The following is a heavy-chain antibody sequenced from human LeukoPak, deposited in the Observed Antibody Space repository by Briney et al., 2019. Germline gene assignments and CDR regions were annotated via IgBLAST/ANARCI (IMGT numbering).Heavy chain of an antibody. CDR3: AKEPYDILTGTLDY. J-gene: IGHJ4*02. CDR2: ISGSGGNT. V-gene: IGHV3-23*01. CDR1: GFTFSNYA. D-gene: IGHD3-9*01. Sequence: GGSLRLSCAASGFTFSNYAMSWVRQAPGKGLEWVSGISGSGGNTCYADSVKGRFSISRDNSKNTLYLQMNSLRAEDTAVYYCAKEPYDILTGTLDYWGQGTLVTVSS.